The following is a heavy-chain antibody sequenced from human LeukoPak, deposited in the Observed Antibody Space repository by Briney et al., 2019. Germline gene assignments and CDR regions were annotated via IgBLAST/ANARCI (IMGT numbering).Heavy chain of an antibody. D-gene: IGHD1-26*01. CDR3: AKRDVSGSYYFDY. Sequence: GGSLRLSCAASGFTFSNYSMNWVRQAPGKGLEWVSSISSSSTYIYYADSVKGRFTFSRDNAKNSLYLQMNSLRAEDTAMYYCAKRDVSGSYYFDYWGQGTLVTVSS. CDR1: GFTFSNYS. V-gene: IGHV3-21*01. J-gene: IGHJ4*02. CDR2: ISSSSTYI.